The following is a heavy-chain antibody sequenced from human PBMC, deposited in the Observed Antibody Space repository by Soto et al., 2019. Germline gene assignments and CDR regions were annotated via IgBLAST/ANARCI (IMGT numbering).Heavy chain of an antibody. CDR2: IYYSGST. CDR1: GGSISSGDYY. J-gene: IGHJ4*02. Sequence: SETLSLTCTVSGGSISSGDYYWSWIRQPPGKGLEWIGYIYYSGSTYYNPSLKSRVTISVDTSKNQFSLKLSSVTAADTAVYYCASRKSSPYFDYWGQGTPGHRLL. D-gene: IGHD3-10*01. V-gene: IGHV4-30-4*01. CDR3: ASRKSSPYFDY.